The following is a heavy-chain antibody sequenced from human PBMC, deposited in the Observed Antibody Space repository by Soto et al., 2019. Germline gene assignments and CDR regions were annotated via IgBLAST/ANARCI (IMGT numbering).Heavy chain of an antibody. CDR3: ADRGDMNGNWDQGYLDN. V-gene: IGHV2-5*02. D-gene: IGHD1-1*01. CDR1: GFSLTSRPVG. Sequence: QITLKESGPPRVKPTQTLILTCSFSGFSLTSRPVGVAWVRQPPGKALEWLAVIYWDDDKRYSPSLKSRLTIAKDNSKNQVGLTMAYMDPVDTATYFCADRGDMNGNWDQGYLDNWGQGILVTVSS. J-gene: IGHJ4*02. CDR2: IYWDDDK.